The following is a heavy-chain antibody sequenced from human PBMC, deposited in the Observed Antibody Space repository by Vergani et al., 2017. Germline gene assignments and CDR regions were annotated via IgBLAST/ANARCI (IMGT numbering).Heavy chain of an antibody. Sequence: EVQLVESGGGLVPPGRSLRLPCAASGFSFGDYAMTWVRQAPGKGLEWVAFIRNKSYGGTTEYAASVKGRFTISRDDSKRLAYLQLSSLKTEDTSVYFCSRGRGYSFGYSDYWGQGTLVTVSS. D-gene: IGHD5-18*01. CDR2: IRNKSYGGTT. V-gene: IGHV3-49*04. J-gene: IGHJ4*02. CDR1: GFSFGDYA. CDR3: SRGRGYSFGYSDY.